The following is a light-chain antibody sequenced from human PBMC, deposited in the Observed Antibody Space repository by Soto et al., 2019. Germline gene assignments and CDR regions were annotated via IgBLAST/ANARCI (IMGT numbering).Light chain of an antibody. CDR2: TAS. Sequence: IQMTQSPSTLSASTGDRVTITCRASQSINSWLAWYQHKPGKAPKLLIYTASSLQSGVPSRFSGSGSGTDFTLTISCLQSDDFATYYCQQYYSYSYTFGQGTKLEIK. CDR3: QQYYSYSYT. V-gene: IGKV1-5*03. CDR1: QSINSW. J-gene: IGKJ2*01.